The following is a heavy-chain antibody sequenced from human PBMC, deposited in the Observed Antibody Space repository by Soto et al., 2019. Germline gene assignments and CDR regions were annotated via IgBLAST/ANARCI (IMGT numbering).Heavy chain of an antibody. CDR1: GFAFSTYA. CDR3: AKVTKRAAAGRYEYYKYGMDV. V-gene: IGHV3-23*01. D-gene: IGHD6-13*01. Sequence: LRLSCAASGFAFSTYAMTWVRQAPGKGLEWVSVISGGGGSSYYAASVKGRFTISRDNSKNTLYLQMNGLRAEDTALYYCAKVTKRAAAGRYEYYKYGMDVWGQGTTVTVSS. CDR2: ISGGGGSS. J-gene: IGHJ6*02.